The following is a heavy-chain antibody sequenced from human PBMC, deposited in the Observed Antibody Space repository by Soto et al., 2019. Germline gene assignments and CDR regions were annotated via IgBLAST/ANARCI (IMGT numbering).Heavy chain of an antibody. V-gene: IGHV4-59*02. J-gene: IGHJ5*02. CDR2: MYLGGSF. D-gene: IGHD3-16*01. CDR1: GASVSSGY. CDR3: ARSYYDSTGFAVDP. Sequence: QTQLQESGPGLVKPSETLSLTCTVSGASVSSGYWSWIRQPPGKGLEWIGFMYLGGSFNYNPSLTSRPTSSVHTSKNQFSLKLTSVTAADTAVYSCARSYYDSTGFAVDPWGQGTLVTVSS.